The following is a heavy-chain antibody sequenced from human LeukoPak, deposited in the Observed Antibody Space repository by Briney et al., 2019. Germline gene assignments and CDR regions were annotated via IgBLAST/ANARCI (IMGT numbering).Heavy chain of an antibody. D-gene: IGHD4-17*01. CDR3: ARPYGDYSLSMDV. CDR2: IYYSGST. V-gene: IGHV4-39*01. Sequence: SETLSLTCTVSGGSISSSSYYWGWIRQPPGKGLEWIGSIYYSGSTYYNPSLKSRVTISVDTSKNQFSLKLSSVTAADTAVYYCARPYGDYSLSMDVWGKGTTVTISS. J-gene: IGHJ6*03. CDR1: GGSISSSSYY.